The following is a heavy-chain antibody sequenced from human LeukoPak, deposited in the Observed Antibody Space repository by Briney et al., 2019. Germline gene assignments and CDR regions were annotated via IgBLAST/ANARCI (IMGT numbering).Heavy chain of an antibody. CDR1: GGTFSSYA. CDR2: IIPIFGTA. Sequence: ASVKVSCKASGGTFSSYAISWVRQAPGQGLEWMGGIIPIFGTANYAQKFQGRVTITADESTSTAYMELSSLRSEDTAVYYCATARYCSSTSCSRPFDIWGQGTMVTVSS. V-gene: IGHV1-69*13. CDR3: ATARYCSSTSCSRPFDI. J-gene: IGHJ3*02. D-gene: IGHD2-2*01.